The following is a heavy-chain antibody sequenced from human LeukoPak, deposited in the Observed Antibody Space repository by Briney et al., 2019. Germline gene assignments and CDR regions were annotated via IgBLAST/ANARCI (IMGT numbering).Heavy chain of an antibody. CDR2: IYTSGST. V-gene: IGHV4-4*07. CDR1: GGSISSYY. D-gene: IGHD2-2*01. J-gene: IGHJ6*03. CDR3: ARGPSSSTVLGMDV. Sequence: SETLSLTCTVSGGSISSYYWSWIRQPAGRGLEWIGRIYTSGSTNYNPSLKSRVTMSVDTSKNQFSLKLSSVTAADTAVYYCARGPSSSTVLGMDVWGKGTTVTISS.